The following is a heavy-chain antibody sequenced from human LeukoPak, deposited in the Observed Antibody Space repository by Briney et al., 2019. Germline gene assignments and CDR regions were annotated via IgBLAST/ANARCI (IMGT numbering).Heavy chain of an antibody. Sequence: ASVKVSCKASGYTFTGFYMYWVRQAPGQGLEWMGWIYPNSGDTNYAQKFQGRVTMTRDTSINTAYMELSGLRYDDTAVYYCASDGQSMMVGFDLWGQGTLVTVSS. V-gene: IGHV1-2*02. CDR2: IYPNSGDT. J-gene: IGHJ4*02. D-gene: IGHD2-15*01. CDR3: ASDGQSMMVGFDL. CDR1: GYTFTGFY.